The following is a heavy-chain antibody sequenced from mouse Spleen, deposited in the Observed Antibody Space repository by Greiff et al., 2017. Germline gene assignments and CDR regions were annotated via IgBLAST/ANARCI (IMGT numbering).Heavy chain of an antibody. CDR3: ARPLANWDFAY. J-gene: IGHJ3*01. CDR2: IYPGDGDT. CDR1: GYAFSSYG. Sequence: VQLQQSGAELVKPGASVKISCKASGYAFSSYGMNWVKQRPGKGLEWIGQIYPGDGDTNYNGKFKGKATLTADKSSSTAYMQLSSLTSEDSAVYFCARPLANWDFAYWGQGTLVTVSA. D-gene: IGHD4-1*01. V-gene: IGHV1-80*01.